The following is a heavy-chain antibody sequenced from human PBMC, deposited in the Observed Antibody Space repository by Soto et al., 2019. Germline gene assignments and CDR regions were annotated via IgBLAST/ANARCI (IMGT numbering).Heavy chain of an antibody. CDR2: IKQDGSEK. CDR1: GFTFSSYW. Sequence: PGGSLRLSCATSGFTFSSYWMSWVRQAPGKGLEWVANIKQDGSEKYYVDSVKGRFTISRDNAKNSLYLQMNSLRAEDTAVYYCARDTAMDIYYYYDMDVWGQGTTLTVSS. CDR3: ARDTAMDIYYYYDMDV. D-gene: IGHD5-18*01. V-gene: IGHV3-7*01. J-gene: IGHJ6*02.